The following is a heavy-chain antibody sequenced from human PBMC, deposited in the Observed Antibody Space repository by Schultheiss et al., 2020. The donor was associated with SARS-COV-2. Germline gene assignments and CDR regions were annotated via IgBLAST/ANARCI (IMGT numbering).Heavy chain of an antibody. CDR3: ARGDSSGYYFGFMNY. V-gene: IGHV4-38-2*02. J-gene: IGHJ4*02. Sequence: SETLSLTCTVSGYSISSGYYWGWIRQPPGKGLEWIGSIYHSGSTYYNPSLKSRVTISVDTSKNQFSLKLSSVTAADTAVYYCARGDSSGYYFGFMNYWGQGTLVTVSS. CDR2: IYHSGST. D-gene: IGHD3-22*01. CDR1: GYSISSGYY.